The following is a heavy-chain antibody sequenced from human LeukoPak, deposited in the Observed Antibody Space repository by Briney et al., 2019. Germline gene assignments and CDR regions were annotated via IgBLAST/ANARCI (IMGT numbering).Heavy chain of an antibody. Sequence: ASVKVSCKASGYTFTSYGISWVRQAPGQGLEWTGWISAYNGNTNYAQKLQGRVTMTTDTSTSTAYMELRSLRSDDTAVYYCARESRLRYFDWLVGGDYWGQGTLVTVSS. J-gene: IGHJ4*02. V-gene: IGHV1-18*01. CDR1: GYTFTSYG. CDR3: ARESRLRYFDWLVGGDY. D-gene: IGHD3-9*01. CDR2: ISAYNGNT.